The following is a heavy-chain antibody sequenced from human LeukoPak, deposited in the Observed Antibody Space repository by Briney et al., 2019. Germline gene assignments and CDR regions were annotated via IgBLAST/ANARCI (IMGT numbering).Heavy chain of an antibody. CDR3: AKGRGGSKYSDLDY. V-gene: IGHV3-23*01. CDR1: GFTFSSYA. D-gene: IGHD2-15*01. J-gene: IGHJ4*02. CDR2: ISGSDDSNHYA. Sequence: PGGSLRLSCAASGFTFSSYAMSWVRQAPGKGLEWVSVISGSDDSNHYAYYADSVKGRFTISRDNSKNTLYLQMSSLRAEDTAVYYCAKGRGGSKYSDLDYWGQEPLVPVSP.